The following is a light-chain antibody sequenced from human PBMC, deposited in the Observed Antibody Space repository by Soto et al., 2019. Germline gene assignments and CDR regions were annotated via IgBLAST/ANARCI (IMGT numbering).Light chain of an antibody. Sequence: EIVLTQSPATLSVSPGERATLSCRASQSVTSKLAWYQQKPGQAPRLLLFDVSTRATGIPARFSGSGSGTEFTLTISSLQSEDSAVYHCHQYNDWPPWTFGQGTKVEIK. J-gene: IGKJ1*01. CDR1: QSVTSK. CDR2: DVS. V-gene: IGKV3-15*01. CDR3: HQYNDWPPWT.